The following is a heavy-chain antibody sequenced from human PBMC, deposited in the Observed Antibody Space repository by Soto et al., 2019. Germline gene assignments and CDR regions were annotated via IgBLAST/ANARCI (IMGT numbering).Heavy chain of an antibody. V-gene: IGHV1-69*01. D-gene: IGHD3-3*01. Sequence: QVQLVQSGAEVKKPGSSVKVSCKASVGTFSSYAITWVRQAPGQGRERVGGIIPIFGTANYAQKFQGRGTVTADESTRADNMDLGSLRSEDTAVYYCAGARLVTYDDFWSHYHGMDLWGQGNPGNGSS. CDR1: VGTFSSYA. CDR2: IIPIFGTA. CDR3: AGARLVTYDDFWSHYHGMDL. J-gene: IGHJ6*02.